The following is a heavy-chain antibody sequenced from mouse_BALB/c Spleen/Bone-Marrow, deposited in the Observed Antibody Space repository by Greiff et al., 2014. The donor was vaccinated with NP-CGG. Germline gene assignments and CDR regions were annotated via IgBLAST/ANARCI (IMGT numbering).Heavy chain of an antibody. V-gene: IGHV1S135*01. D-gene: IGHD2-12*01. CDR3: ARSLLRRDALDY. CDR1: GYSFTGYN. Sequence: EVQLQQSGPELEKPGASVRISCKASGYSFTGYNINWVRQSNGKSLEWIGYIDPYSGGTSYYQRVKGRATLTVDKSSSTAYMQLKSLTSEDTAVYYCARSLLRRDALDYWGQGTSVTVSS. J-gene: IGHJ4*01. CDR2: IDPYSGGT.